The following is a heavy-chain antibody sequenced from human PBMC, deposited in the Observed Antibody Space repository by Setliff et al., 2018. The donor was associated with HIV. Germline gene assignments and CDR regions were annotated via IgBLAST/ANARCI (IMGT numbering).Heavy chain of an antibody. CDR2: LFHTGST. CDR3: ARGVNPTYYDFWSGNYMRKYYYYYMDV. CDR1: GDSLAGSRYS. V-gene: IGHV4-39*02. J-gene: IGHJ6*03. D-gene: IGHD3-3*01. Sequence: PSETLSLTCTVSGDSLAGSRYSWGWVRQPPGQGLEWLGNLFHTGSTSYNPSLESRLTISVDTSSNHFSLRLTSVTAADTAVYYCARGVNPTYYDFWSGNYMRKYYYYYMDVWGKGTTVTVSS.